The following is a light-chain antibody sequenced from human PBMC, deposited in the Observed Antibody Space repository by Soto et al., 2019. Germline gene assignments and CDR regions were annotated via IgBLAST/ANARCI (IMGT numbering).Light chain of an antibody. CDR3: KQYVNWPTLT. CDR1: ESVRSN. Sequence: EIVMTQSPDTLSVSPGERATLSCRASESVRSNLAWYQQKHGQAPRLLIYGVSTRATGIPARFSGSGSETEFTLTISNLQSEDFAFYYCKQYVNWPTLTFGKGTKVQIK. J-gene: IGKJ1*01. CDR2: GVS. V-gene: IGKV3-15*01.